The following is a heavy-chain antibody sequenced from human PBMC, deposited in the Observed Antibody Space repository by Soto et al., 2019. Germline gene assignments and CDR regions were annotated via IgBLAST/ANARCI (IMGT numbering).Heavy chain of an antibody. D-gene: IGHD3-3*01. CDR2: IYYSGST. CDR1: GGSISSGGYY. CDR3: AGGLVLRFLDTEKMDV. J-gene: IGHJ6*04. V-gene: IGHV4-31*03. Sequence: SETLSLTCTVSGGSISSGGYYWSWIRQHPGKGLEWIGYIYYSGSTYYNPSLKSRVTISVDTSKNQFSLKLSSVTAADTAVYYCAGGLVLRFLDTEKMDVWGKGTTVTVSS.